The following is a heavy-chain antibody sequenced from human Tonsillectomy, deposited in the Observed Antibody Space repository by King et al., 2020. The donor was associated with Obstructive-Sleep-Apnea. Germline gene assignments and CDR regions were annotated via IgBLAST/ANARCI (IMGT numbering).Heavy chain of an antibody. CDR3: ARDRGYNPDY. D-gene: IGHD3-10*01. CDR1: GFTFSNSW. V-gene: IGHV3-74*01. CDR2: IISDESTT. J-gene: IGHJ4*02. Sequence: VQLVESGGGLVQPGGSLRLSCAASGFTFSNSWMNWVRQAPGKGLVWVSHIISDESTTNYADYVMGRFTISRDNAKNTVYLQMNSLRAEDTAVYYCARDRGYNPDYWGQGTLVTVAS.